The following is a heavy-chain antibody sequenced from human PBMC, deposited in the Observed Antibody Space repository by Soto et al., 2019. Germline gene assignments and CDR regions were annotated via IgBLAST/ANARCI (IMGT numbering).Heavy chain of an antibody. CDR1: GGSISSSNYY. J-gene: IGHJ4*02. CDR2: IYSGGNT. V-gene: IGHV4-39*02. Sequence: SETLSLTCSVSGGSISSSNYYWGWIRQPPGKGLEWIGSIYSGGNTYYHPSLRGRVTVSLDTSKNQFSLKLSSMTAADTAVYYCAREAVALVFWGPGTLVTVPQ. CDR3: AREAVALVF. D-gene: IGHD5-12*01.